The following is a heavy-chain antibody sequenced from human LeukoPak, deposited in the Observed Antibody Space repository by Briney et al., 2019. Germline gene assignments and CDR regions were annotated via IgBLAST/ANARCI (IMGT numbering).Heavy chain of an antibody. CDR2: INPNGGDT. D-gene: IGHD6-13*01. Sequence: VSVKVSCKASGYTFTGYYIHWVRQAPGQGLEWMGWINPNGGDTNYAQKFQGRVTMTRDTSISTAYMALSRLKYDDTAVYYCARARIADSYYYYYMDVWGKGTTVTVSS. J-gene: IGHJ6*03. V-gene: IGHV1-2*02. CDR1: GYTFTGYY. CDR3: ARARIADSYYYYYMDV.